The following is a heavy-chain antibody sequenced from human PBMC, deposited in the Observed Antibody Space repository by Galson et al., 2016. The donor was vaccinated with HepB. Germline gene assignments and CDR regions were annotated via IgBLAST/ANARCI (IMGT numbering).Heavy chain of an antibody. Sequence: SLRLSCAASGFTFSNYGVHWVRQAPGKGLEWVTLIWYDGTNKYYADSVKGRFTISRDNSKNTLYLQMNSLRAEETAVYYCARGGYSYDTQGGYYDYYGMDVWGQGTTVTVSS. CDR3: ARGGYSYDTQGGYYDYYGMDV. J-gene: IGHJ6*02. CDR1: GFTFSNYG. CDR2: IWYDGTNK. V-gene: IGHV3-33*01. D-gene: IGHD5-18*01.